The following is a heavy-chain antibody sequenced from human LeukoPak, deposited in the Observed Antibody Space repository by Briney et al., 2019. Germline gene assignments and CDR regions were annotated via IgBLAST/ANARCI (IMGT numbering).Heavy chain of an antibody. Sequence: PGRSLRLSCAASGFTFDDYAMHWVRQAPGKGLEWVSGISWNSGSIGYADSVKGRFTISRDNSKNTLYLQMNSLRVEDTAVYYCARSGYTRFDYWGQGTLVTVSS. J-gene: IGHJ4*02. CDR3: ARSGYTRFDY. D-gene: IGHD5-24*01. CDR2: ISWNSGSI. V-gene: IGHV3-9*01. CDR1: GFTFDDYA.